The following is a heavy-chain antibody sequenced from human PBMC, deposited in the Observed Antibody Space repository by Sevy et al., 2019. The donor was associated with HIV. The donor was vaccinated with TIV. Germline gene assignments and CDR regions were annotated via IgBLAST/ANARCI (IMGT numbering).Heavy chain of an antibody. Sequence: GESLKISCKGSGYRFTSYWIGWVRQKPGKGLEWMGFIYPGDSDVRYSPSFQGQVTVSADESISTAYLQWSSLKASDTAMYYCASYSGSYSSYYYFDFWGQGTLVTVSS. J-gene: IGHJ4*02. D-gene: IGHD1-26*01. CDR3: ASYSGSYSSYYYFDF. CDR2: IYPGDSDV. CDR1: GYRFTSYW. V-gene: IGHV5-51*01.